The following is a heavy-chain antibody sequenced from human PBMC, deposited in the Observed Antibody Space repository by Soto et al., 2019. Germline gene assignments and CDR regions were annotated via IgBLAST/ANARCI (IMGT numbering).Heavy chain of an antibody. CDR3: AMTKTTVYNWFDP. J-gene: IGHJ5*02. CDR1: GGSISGYY. D-gene: IGHD4-4*01. CDR2: IYYTGST. V-gene: IGHV4-59*08. Sequence: SETLSLTCTGSGGSISGYYWSWIRQTPGKGLEWIGQIYYTGSTNYNPSLKSRVTISVDTSKKHFYLKLSSVTAGDTAMYYCAMTKTTVYNWFDPWGQGTQVTVS.